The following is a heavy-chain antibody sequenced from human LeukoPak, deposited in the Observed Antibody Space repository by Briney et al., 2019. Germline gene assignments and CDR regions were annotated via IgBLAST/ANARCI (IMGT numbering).Heavy chain of an antibody. CDR2: INHSGST. J-gene: IGHJ5*02. Sequence: PSETLSLTCAVYGGSFSGYYWSWIRQPPGKGLEWIGEINHSGSTYYNPSLKSRVTISVDTSKNQFSLKLSSVTAADTAVYYCARGRRSGWLQGGWFDPWGQGTLVTVSS. CDR3: ARGRRSGWLQGGWFDP. D-gene: IGHD6-19*01. V-gene: IGHV4-34*09. CDR1: GGSFSGYY.